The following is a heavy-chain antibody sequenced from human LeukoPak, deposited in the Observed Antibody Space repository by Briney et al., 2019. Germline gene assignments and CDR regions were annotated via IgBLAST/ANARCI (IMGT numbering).Heavy chain of an antibody. CDR1: GFTLSSYW. CDR3: VRSSFAGYDY. J-gene: IGHJ4*02. D-gene: IGHD3-10*01. Sequence: GGSLRLSCAASGFTLSSYWMTWGRQAPGKGLEWVANIKGDDSERNYLDSVKGRFSIFRDNAKNSLSLQMNSLRAEDTAVYYCVRSSFAGYDYWGQGALVTVSS. V-gene: IGHV3-7*01. CDR2: IKGDDSER.